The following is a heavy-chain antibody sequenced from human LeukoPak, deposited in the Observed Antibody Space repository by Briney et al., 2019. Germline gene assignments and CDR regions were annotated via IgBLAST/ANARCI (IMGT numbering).Heavy chain of an antibody. V-gene: IGHV3-21*01. CDR1: GFAFNEAW. D-gene: IGHD1-26*01. Sequence: GGSLRLSCAASGFAFNEAWMNWVRQAPGKGLEWVSSISGSSNYIYYADSVKGRFTISRDNAKNSLYLQMNSLRAEDTAVYYCARDAYGSSVDYWGQGTLVTVSS. CDR2: ISGSSNYI. CDR3: ARDAYGSSVDY. J-gene: IGHJ4*02.